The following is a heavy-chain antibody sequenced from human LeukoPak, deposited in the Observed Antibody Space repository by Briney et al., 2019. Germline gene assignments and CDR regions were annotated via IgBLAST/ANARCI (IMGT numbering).Heavy chain of an antibody. V-gene: IGHV3-23*01. D-gene: IGHD3-22*01. CDR3: AKKRYYDSSGQEDSFDY. J-gene: IGHJ4*02. CDR2: ISGSGGTT. CDR1: GFTFSSYA. Sequence: GGSLRLSCAASGFTFSSYAMIWVRQAPGKGLEWVSTISGSGGTTYYADSVKGRFTISRDNSRNTLYLQMKSLRAEDTASYYCAKKRYYDSSGQEDSFDYWGQGALATVSS.